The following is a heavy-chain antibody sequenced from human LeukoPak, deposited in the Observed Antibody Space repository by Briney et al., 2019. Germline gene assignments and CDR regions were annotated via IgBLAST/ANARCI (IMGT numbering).Heavy chain of an antibody. Sequence: GGSLRLSCVASGSTLRNYIMTWVRQPPGRGLEWVSRMSIIDDSIYYADSVKGRFTISRDNSKSTLSLQMSSLRAEDTGVYYCAREGYTSDYAGAFDIWGQGSVVTVSS. D-gene: IGHD2-2*01. CDR2: MSIIDDSI. J-gene: IGHJ3*02. V-gene: IGHV3-23*01. CDR1: GSTLRNYI. CDR3: AREGYTSDYAGAFDI.